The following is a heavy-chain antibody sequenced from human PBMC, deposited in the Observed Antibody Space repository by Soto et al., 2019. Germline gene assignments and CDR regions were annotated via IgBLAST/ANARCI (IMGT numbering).Heavy chain of an antibody. J-gene: IGHJ3*02. Sequence: QVQLVQSGAEVKKPGSSVKVSCKASGGTFSSYAISWVRQAPGQGLEWMGGIIPIFGTANYAQKFQGRVTITADESTSTAYMELSSLRSEDTAVYYCARDQRKYYYDSSGSPRSAFDIWGQGTIVTVSS. D-gene: IGHD3-22*01. CDR3: ARDQRKYYYDSSGSPRSAFDI. CDR2: IIPIFGTA. CDR1: GGTFSSYA. V-gene: IGHV1-69*01.